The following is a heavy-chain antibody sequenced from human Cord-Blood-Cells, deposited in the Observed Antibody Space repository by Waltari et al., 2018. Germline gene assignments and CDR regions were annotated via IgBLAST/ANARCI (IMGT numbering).Heavy chain of an antibody. CDR1: GGSFSGYY. D-gene: IGHD2-2*01. J-gene: IGHJ6*03. V-gene: IGHV4-34*01. CDR2: INHSGST. CDR3: ARGSRKDIVVVPAANALYYYMDV. Sequence: QVQLQQWGAGLLKPSETLSLTCAVYGGSFSGYYWSWIRQPPGKGLEWIGEINHSGSTNHNPALKSRVTIAVDTSKNQFSLKLSSVTAADTAVYYCARGSRKDIVVVPAANALYYYMDVWGKGTTVTVSS.